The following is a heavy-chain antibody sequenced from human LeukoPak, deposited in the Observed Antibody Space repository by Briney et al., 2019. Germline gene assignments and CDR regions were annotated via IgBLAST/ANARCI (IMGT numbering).Heavy chain of an antibody. Sequence: PGGSLRLSCAASGFTFDDYAMHWVRQIPGKGLEWISLINWDGGSTYYADSVKGRFTISRDNSKNSLYLQMNSLRAEDTALYYCAREAGYSSGPLDYWGQGTLVTVSS. J-gene: IGHJ4*02. D-gene: IGHD6-19*01. CDR2: INWDGGST. CDR3: AREAGYSSGPLDY. CDR1: GFTFDDYA. V-gene: IGHV3-43D*03.